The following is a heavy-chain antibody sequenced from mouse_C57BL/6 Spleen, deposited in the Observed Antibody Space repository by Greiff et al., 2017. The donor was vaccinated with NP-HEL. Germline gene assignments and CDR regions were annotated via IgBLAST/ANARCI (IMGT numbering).Heavy chain of an antibody. J-gene: IGHJ4*01. CDR2: IDPENGDT. CDR1: GFNIKDDY. Sequence: EVQLQESRAELVRPGASVKLSCTASGFNIKDDYMHWVKQRPEQGLEWIGWIDPENGDTEYASKFQGKATITADTSSNTAYLQLSSLTSEDTAVYYCTTGYGSEMDYWGQGTSVTVSS. D-gene: IGHD1-1*01. CDR3: TTGYGSEMDY. V-gene: IGHV14-4*01.